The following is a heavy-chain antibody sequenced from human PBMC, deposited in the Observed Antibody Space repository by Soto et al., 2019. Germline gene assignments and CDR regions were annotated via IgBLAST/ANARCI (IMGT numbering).Heavy chain of an antibody. Sequence: SETLSLTCAVYGGSFSGYYWSWIRQPPGKGLEWIGEINHSGSTNYNPSLKSRVTISVDTSKNQFSLKLSSVTAADTAVYYCERVKAMVRGVIRKSYYYGMDVWGQGTTVTVSS. V-gene: IGHV4-34*01. CDR2: INHSGST. CDR1: GGSFSGYY. CDR3: ERVKAMVRGVIRKSYYYGMDV. J-gene: IGHJ6*02. D-gene: IGHD3-10*01.